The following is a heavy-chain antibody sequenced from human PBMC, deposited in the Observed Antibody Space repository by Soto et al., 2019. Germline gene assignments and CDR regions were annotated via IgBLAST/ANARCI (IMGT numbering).Heavy chain of an antibody. CDR2: ISGSCGST. Sequence: GGSLRLSCAASGFTFSSYAMSWVRQAPGKGLEWVSAISGSCGSTYYADSVRGLFTISRDTSKNTLYLQMNSLRAEDTAVDYCAKDQRFLEWLSFDYWGQGTLVTVSS. J-gene: IGHJ4*02. D-gene: IGHD3-3*01. V-gene: IGHV3-23*01. CDR1: GFTFSSYA. CDR3: AKDQRFLEWLSFDY.